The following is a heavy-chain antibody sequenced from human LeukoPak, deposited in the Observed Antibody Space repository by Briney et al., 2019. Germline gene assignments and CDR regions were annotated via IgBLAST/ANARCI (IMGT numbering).Heavy chain of an antibody. J-gene: IGHJ3*02. V-gene: IGHV1-69*04. CDR2: IIPIPGIA. CDR3: ARTGPVAVAITASIDI. D-gene: IGHD6-19*01. CDR1: GGTFSSYA. Sequence: SVKVSCKASGGTFSSYAISWVRQAPGQGLEWMGRIIPIPGIANYAQKFQGRVTITADKSTSTAYMELSSLRSEDTAVYYCARTGPVAVAITASIDIWGQGTMVTVSS.